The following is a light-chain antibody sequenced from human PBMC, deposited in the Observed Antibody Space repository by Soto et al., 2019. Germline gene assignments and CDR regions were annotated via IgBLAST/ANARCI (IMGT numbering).Light chain of an antibody. CDR2: AAS. CDR3: QKYNSAPLT. CDR1: QGISSY. J-gene: IGKJ4*01. V-gene: IGKV1-27*01. Sequence: IRMTQSPSSLSASTGDRVTITCRASQGISSYLAWYQQKPGKAPKLLIYAASTLQAGVPSRFSGSGSGTDFTLTISSLQPEDVAAYYCQKYNSAPLTFGGGTKVDIK.